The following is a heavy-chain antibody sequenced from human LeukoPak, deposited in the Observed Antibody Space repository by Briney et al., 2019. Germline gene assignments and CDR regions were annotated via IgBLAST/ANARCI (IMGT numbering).Heavy chain of an antibody. D-gene: IGHD6-6*01. CDR2: IYYSGST. V-gene: IGHV4-31*03. J-gene: IGHJ1*01. Sequence: SETLSLTCTVSGGSISSGGYYWSWIRQHPGKGLEWIGYIYYSGSTYYNPSLKSRVTISVDTSKNQFSLKLSSVTAADTAAYYCARAPARPTAEYFQHWGQGTLVTVSS. CDR1: GGSISSGGYY. CDR3: ARAPARPTAEYFQH.